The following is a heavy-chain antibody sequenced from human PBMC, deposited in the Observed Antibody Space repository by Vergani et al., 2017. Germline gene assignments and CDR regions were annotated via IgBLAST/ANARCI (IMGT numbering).Heavy chain of an antibody. J-gene: IGHJ3*01. CDR3: ARPVGPSAIADGYHV. V-gene: IGHV4-39*02. D-gene: IGHD3-10*01. CDR2: ISSSGSP. CDR1: GDSISRSHYY. Sequence: QLQLQESGPGLVQPSETLSLSCRVSGDSISRSHYYWGFIRQPPGKGLEWIGSISSSGSPYYNPTLKSRLAFSVDTSKNLFSRRLKSVTVTDTGMYYCARPVGPSAIADGYHVWGQGTMVTVS.